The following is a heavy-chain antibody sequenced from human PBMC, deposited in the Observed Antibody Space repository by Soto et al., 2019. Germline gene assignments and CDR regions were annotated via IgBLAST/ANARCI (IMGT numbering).Heavy chain of an antibody. CDR2: ISGSGGST. Sequence: EVQLLESGGGLVQPGGSLRLSCAASGFTFSSYAMSWVRQAPGKGLEWVSAISGSGGSTYYADSVKGRFTISRDNSKNTLYLQRNSLRAEDTAVYYCAKDLEVRGVIIVHYYYYGMDVWGQGTTVTVSS. D-gene: IGHD3-10*01. V-gene: IGHV3-23*01. J-gene: IGHJ6*02. CDR1: GFTFSSYA. CDR3: AKDLEVRGVIIVHYYYYGMDV.